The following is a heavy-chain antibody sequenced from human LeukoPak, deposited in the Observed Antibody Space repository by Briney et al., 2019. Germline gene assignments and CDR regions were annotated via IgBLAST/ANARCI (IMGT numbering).Heavy chain of an antibody. CDR3: TKDMFSTGWQTVDY. V-gene: IGHV3-9*01. J-gene: IGHJ4*02. D-gene: IGHD2-8*02. CDR1: GFTFDDYA. Sequence: GRSLRLSCAASGFTFDDYAMHWVRQAPGRGMEWVSGISWSSSTIAYADSVKGRFTISRDNAKNSVYLQMNSLRAEDTALYYCTKDMFSTGWQTVDYWGQGTLVTVSS. CDR2: ISWSSSTI.